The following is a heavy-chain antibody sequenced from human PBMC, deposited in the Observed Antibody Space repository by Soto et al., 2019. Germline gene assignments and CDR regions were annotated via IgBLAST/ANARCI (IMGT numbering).Heavy chain of an antibody. V-gene: IGHV1-2*02. CDR1: GYTFTGHF. D-gene: IGHD3-3*01. CDR3: ARGGGTILAPLP. Sequence: ASVKVSCKASGYTFTGHFMHWVRQAPGQGLEWMGWINPNSGATKYAQKFQGRVTLSRDTSISTAYMELSGLRSDDTAVYYCARGGGTILAPLPWGQGTLVTVSS. CDR2: INPNSGAT. J-gene: IGHJ5*02.